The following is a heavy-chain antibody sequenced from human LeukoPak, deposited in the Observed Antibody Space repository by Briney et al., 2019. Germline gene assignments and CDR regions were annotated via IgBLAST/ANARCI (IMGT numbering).Heavy chain of an antibody. D-gene: IGHD5-24*01. CDR3: ARDRGRRRDGYNYPFDY. CDR2: INSDGSST. J-gene: IGHJ4*02. Sequence: GGSLRLSCAASGFTFSSYWMHWVRQAPGKGLVWVSRINSDGSSTNYADSVKGRFTISRDNAKNTLYLQMNSLRAEDTAVYYCARDRGRRRDGYNYPFDYWGQGTLVTVSS. V-gene: IGHV3-74*01. CDR1: GFTFSSYW.